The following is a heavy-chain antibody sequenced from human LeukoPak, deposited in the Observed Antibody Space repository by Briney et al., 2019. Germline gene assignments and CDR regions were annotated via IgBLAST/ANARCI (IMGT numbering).Heavy chain of an antibody. Sequence: GRSLRLSCAASGFTFSSYGMHWVRQAPGKGPEWVAVIWYDGSNKYYADSVKGRFTISRDNSKNTLYLQMNSLRAEDTAVYYCARFAGYSSSWPLDYWGQGTLVTVSS. V-gene: IGHV3-33*01. D-gene: IGHD6-13*01. CDR2: IWYDGSNK. CDR3: ARFAGYSSSWPLDY. CDR1: GFTFSSYG. J-gene: IGHJ4*02.